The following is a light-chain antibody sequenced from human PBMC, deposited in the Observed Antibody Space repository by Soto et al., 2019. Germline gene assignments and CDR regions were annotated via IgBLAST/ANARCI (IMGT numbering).Light chain of an antibody. V-gene: IGKV3-11*01. CDR2: DAA. CDR3: QQRSNWRIT. CDR1: QSINTY. J-gene: IGKJ5*01. Sequence: VLTQSPGTLSLSPGERATLSCRASQSINTYLAWYQQKPGQPPRLLIYDAAHRATGIPARFSGSGSGTDFTLTISSLEPEDVAVYYCQQRSNWRITFGQGTRLDIK.